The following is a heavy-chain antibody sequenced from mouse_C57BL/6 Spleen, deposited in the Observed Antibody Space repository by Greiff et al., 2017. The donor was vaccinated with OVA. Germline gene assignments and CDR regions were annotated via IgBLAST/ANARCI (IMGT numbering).Heavy chain of an antibody. J-gene: IGHJ4*01. CDR1: GFSLTSYG. CDR3: ATYYYGSSYGAMDY. D-gene: IGHD1-1*01. Sequence: QVHVKQSGPGLVQPSQSLSITCTVPGFSLTSYGVHWVRQSPGKGLEWLGVIWRGGSTDYNAAFISRLSISKDNSKSQVFFKMNSLQADDTAIYYCATYYYGSSYGAMDYWGQGTSVTVSS. CDR2: IWRGGST. V-gene: IGHV2-2*01.